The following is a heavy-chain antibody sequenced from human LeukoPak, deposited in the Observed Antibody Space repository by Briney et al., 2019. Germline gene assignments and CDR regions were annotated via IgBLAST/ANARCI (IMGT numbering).Heavy chain of an antibody. CDR2: IIPIFGTA. CDR3: ASSLNDYSNY. D-gene: IGHD4-11*01. CDR1: GGTFSSYA. Sequence: GASVKVSCKASGGTFSSYAISWVRQAPGQGLEWMGGIIPIFGTANYAQKFQGRVTITTDESTSTAYMELSSLRSEDTAVYYCASSLNDYSNYWGQGTLVTVSS. V-gene: IGHV1-69*05. J-gene: IGHJ4*02.